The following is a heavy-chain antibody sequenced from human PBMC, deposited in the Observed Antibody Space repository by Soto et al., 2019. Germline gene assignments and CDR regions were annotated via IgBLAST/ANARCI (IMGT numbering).Heavy chain of an antibody. D-gene: IGHD6-19*01. CDR1: GFIFTSAA. J-gene: IGHJ4*02. CDR2: ISGSVGST. CDR3: AKELKSGWYRGVDY. Sequence: QAXESLRLSCAASGFIFTSAAMSWVRQAPGKGLEWVSHISGSVGSTIYADSVKGRFTISRDNTKNTLYLQMHSLRAEDTATYYCAKELKSGWYRGVDYWGQGTLVTVSS. V-gene: IGHV3-23*01.